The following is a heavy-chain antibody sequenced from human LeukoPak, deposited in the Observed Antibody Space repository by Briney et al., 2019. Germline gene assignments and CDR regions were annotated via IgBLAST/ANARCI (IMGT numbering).Heavy chain of an antibody. D-gene: IGHD3/OR15-3a*01. Sequence: PGRSLRLSCAASGFTFSSYGMHWVRQAPGKGLEWVAVISYDGSNKYYADSVKGRFTISRDNSKNTLYLQMNSLRAEDTAVYYCARQTGSGLFILPGGQGTLVTVSS. CDR3: ARQTGSGLFILP. CDR2: ISYDGSNK. V-gene: IGHV3-30*03. CDR1: GFTFSSYG. J-gene: IGHJ4*02.